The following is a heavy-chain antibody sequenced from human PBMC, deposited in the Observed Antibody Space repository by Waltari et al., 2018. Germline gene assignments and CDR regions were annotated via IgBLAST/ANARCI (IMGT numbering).Heavy chain of an antibody. CDR2: ISYNGRNI. D-gene: IGHD3-22*01. V-gene: IGHV3-30*04. Sequence: QVQLVESGGGVVQPGGSLRLSCAASEFTFSSYAMHWVRQAPGKGVEGVAVISYNGRNIYYVDSVKGRFTISRDNSKKTLYMQMNSLTVEDTAVYYCARDYCDRANCHGMDVWGQGTTVTV. CDR3: ARDYCDRANCHGMDV. CDR1: EFTFSSYA. J-gene: IGHJ6*02.